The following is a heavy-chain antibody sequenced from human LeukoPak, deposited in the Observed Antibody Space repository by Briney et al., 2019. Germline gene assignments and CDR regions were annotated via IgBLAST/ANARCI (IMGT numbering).Heavy chain of an antibody. V-gene: IGHV1-18*04. Sequence: GASVKVSCKASGYTFTSYGISWVRQAAGQGLEWMGWISAFNGNTNYAQKLQGRVTMTTDTSTSTAYMELRSLRSDDTAVYYCAREGYSSGWSPEAVVSYYYYGMDVWGKGTTVTVSS. CDR3: AREGYSSGWSPEAVVSYYYYGMDV. J-gene: IGHJ6*04. D-gene: IGHD6-19*01. CDR1: GYTFTSYG. CDR2: ISAFNGNT.